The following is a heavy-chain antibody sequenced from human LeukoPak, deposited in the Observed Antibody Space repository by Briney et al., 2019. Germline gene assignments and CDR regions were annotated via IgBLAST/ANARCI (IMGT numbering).Heavy chain of an antibody. CDR2: IHDSGST. V-gene: IGHV4-31*03. CDR3: AGGYCSGTSCYQPPSQ. D-gene: IGHD2-2*01. J-gene: IGHJ4*02. Sequence: PSETLSLTCTVSGGPINTGDYYGNWIRQHPGKGLEWIGYIHDSGSTYYNPSLKSRVVISVDPSKNQFSLSLSSVTAADTAVYYCAGGYCSGTSCYQPPSQWGQGPPVTVS. CDR1: GGPINTGDYY.